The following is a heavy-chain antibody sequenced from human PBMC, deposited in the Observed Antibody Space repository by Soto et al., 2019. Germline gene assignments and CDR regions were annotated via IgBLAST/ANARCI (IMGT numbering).Heavy chain of an antibody. CDR3: ARAMVRGYKCGWFDP. CDR1: GYTFTSYG. CDR2: ISAYNGNT. J-gene: IGHJ5*02. V-gene: IGHV1-18*01. Sequence: GASVKVSCKASGYTFTSYGISWVRQAPGQGLEWMGWISAYNGNTNYAQKLQGRVTMTTDTSTSTAYMELRSLRSDDTAVYYCARAMVRGYKCGWFDPWGQGTLVTVSS. D-gene: IGHD3-10*01.